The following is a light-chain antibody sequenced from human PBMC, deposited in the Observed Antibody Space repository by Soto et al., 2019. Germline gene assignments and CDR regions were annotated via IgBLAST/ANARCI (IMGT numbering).Light chain of an antibody. CDR1: QSVNNN. CDR2: GAS. Sequence: EIILTQSPASLSVSPGEGATLSCRASQSVNNNLAWYQQKPGQAPRLLIYGASTRATGIPGRFRGSGSGTEFTLTITSLQSEDFAVYFCQQYNNLPPDTFGQGTKLAIK. CDR3: QQYNNLPPDT. V-gene: IGKV3-15*01. J-gene: IGKJ2*01.